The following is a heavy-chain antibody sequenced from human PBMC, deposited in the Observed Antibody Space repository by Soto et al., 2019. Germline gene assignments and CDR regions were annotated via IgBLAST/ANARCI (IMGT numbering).Heavy chain of an antibody. V-gene: IGHV1-69*01. J-gene: IGHJ6*02. CDR1: GGTFSSYA. CDR2: IIPIFGTA. D-gene: IGHD1-7*01. Sequence: SLKVSCKASGGTFSSYAISWVRQAPGQGLEWMGGIIPIFGTANYAQKFQGRVTITADESTSTAYMELSSLRSEDTAVYYCARGYPGLELPSYYGMDVWGQGTTVTVSS. CDR3: ARGYPGLELPSYYGMDV.